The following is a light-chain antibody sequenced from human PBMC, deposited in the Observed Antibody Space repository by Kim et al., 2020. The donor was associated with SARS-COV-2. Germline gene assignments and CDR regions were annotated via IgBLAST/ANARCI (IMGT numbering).Light chain of an antibody. J-gene: IGKJ1*01. V-gene: IGKV1-39*01. CDR3: QQTYRVPLT. CDR1: QIVSTN. Sequence: DIQMTQSPSSLSASVGDRVTITCRASQIVSTNLNWYRQEPGKAPKLLIYSVSSLHSGVPSRFSGGGSGTDFTLTISSLQPEDFATYYCQQTYRVPLTFGQGTKVDIK. CDR2: SVS.